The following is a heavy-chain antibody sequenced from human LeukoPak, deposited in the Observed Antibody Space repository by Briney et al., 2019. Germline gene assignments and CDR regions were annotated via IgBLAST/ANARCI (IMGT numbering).Heavy chain of an antibody. V-gene: IGHV4-31*11. Sequence: SETLSLTCAVYGGSFSGYYWSWIRQHPGKGLEWIGYIYYSGSTYYNPSLKSRVTISVDTSKNQFSLKLSSVTAADTAVYYCARALMPSGYYDSSGYYTGWFDPWGQGTLVTVSS. CDR2: IYYSGST. J-gene: IGHJ5*02. CDR3: ARALMPSGYYDSSGYYTGWFDP. CDR1: GGSFSGYY. D-gene: IGHD3-22*01.